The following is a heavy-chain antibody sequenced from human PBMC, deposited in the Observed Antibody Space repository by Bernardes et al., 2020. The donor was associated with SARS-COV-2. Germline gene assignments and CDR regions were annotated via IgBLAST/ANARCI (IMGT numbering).Heavy chain of an antibody. CDR3: AKDLRDIVIVGYFDH. CDR2: ISASGRET. CDR1: GFGFSSYA. D-gene: IGHD2-2*01. V-gene: IGHV3-23*01. Sequence: GGSLRLSCVASGFGFSSYAMSWVRQVPGQGLEWVAAISASGRETYHADSVKGRLTIPRDNSKNTLYFQMNSLRAEDTAVYYCAKDLRDIVIVGYFDHWGQGTLVTVSS. J-gene: IGHJ4*02.